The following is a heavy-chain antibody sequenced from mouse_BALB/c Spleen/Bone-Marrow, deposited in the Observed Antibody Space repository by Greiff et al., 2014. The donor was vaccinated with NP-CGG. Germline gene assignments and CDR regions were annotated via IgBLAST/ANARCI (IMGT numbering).Heavy chain of an antibody. Sequence: VHVKQSGAELVKPGASVKLSCTASGFNIKDTYMHWVKQRPEQGLEWIGRIDPANGNTKYDPKFQGKATITADTSSNTAYLQLSSLTSEDTAVYYCASYCYGRYFDVWGAGTTVTVSS. CDR3: ASYCYGRYFDV. J-gene: IGHJ1*01. CDR1: GFNIKDTY. CDR2: IDPANGNT. V-gene: IGHV14-3*02. D-gene: IGHD1-1*01.